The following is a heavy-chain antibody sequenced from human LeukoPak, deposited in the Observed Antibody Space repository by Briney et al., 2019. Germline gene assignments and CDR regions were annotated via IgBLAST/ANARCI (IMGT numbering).Heavy chain of an antibody. CDR3: ARDRGRRITMVRGVDYMDA. V-gene: IGHV4-59*01. CDR2: IYYSGST. Sequence: SETLSLTCTVSGGSISSYYWSWIRQPPGKGLEWIGYIYYSGSTNYNPSLKSRVTISVDTSKNQFSLKLSSVTAADAAVYYCARDRGRRITMVRGVDYMDAWGKGTTVTVSS. D-gene: IGHD3-10*01. J-gene: IGHJ6*03. CDR1: GGSISSYY.